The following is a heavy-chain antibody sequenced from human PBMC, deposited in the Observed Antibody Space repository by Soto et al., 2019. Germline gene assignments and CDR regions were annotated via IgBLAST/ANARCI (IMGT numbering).Heavy chain of an antibody. CDR1: GFTFSSYA. CDR2: ISGSGGST. V-gene: IGHV3-23*01. Sequence: GGSQRLSCAASGFTFSSYAMSWVRQAPGKGLEWVSAISGSGGSTYYADSVKGRFTISRDNSKNTLYLQMNSLRAEDTAVYYCAKGGRLDIVLVPAASPLYYYYGMDVWGQGTTVTVS. J-gene: IGHJ6*02. CDR3: AKGGRLDIVLVPAASPLYYYYGMDV. D-gene: IGHD2-2*03.